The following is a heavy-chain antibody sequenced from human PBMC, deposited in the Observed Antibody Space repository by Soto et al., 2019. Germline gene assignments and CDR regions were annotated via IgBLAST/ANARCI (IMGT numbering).Heavy chain of an antibody. Sequence: QVQLQESGPGLVKPSQTLSLTCTVSGGSISSGDYYWSWIRQPPGKGLEWIGYIYYSGRTYYNPSLQSRATISVHTSKIQFSLKLSSVTAADAAVYYCARAQGSGFLVSWGQGTLVTVSS. V-gene: IGHV4-30-4*01. D-gene: IGHD3-10*01. CDR2: IYYSGRT. CDR1: GGSISSGDYY. CDR3: ARAQGSGFLVS. J-gene: IGHJ4*02.